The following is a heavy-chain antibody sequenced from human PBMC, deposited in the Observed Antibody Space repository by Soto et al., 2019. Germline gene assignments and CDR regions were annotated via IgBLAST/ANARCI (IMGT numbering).Heavy chain of an antibody. Sequence: EVQLWESGGGLVQPGGSLRLSCAVSGFTFSSHVMSWVRQAPGKGLEWVSAISGTGGTYSADSVKGRFTISRDNSKNALYLQMNNLRDEDTAVYYCAKDRRGAYCSGGICYSPDYWGQGTLVIVSS. CDR2: ISGTGGT. V-gene: IGHV3-23*01. D-gene: IGHD2-15*01. J-gene: IGHJ4*02. CDR1: GFTFSSHV. CDR3: AKDRRGAYCSGGICYSPDY.